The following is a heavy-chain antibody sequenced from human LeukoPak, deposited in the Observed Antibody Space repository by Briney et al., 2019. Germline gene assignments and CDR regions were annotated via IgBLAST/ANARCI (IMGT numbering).Heavy chain of an antibody. Sequence: PGGSLRLSCAASGFTFSSYWMSWVRQAPWKGLEWVANIKQDGSEKYYVDSVKGRFTISRDNAKNSLYLQMNSLRAEDTAVYYCGACSGGSCSLYDYWGQGTLVTVSS. V-gene: IGHV3-7*01. CDR1: GFTFSSYW. D-gene: IGHD2-15*01. J-gene: IGHJ4*02. CDR3: GACSGGSCSLYDY. CDR2: IKQDGSEK.